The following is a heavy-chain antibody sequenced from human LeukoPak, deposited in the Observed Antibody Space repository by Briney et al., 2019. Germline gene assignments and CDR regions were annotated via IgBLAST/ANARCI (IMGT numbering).Heavy chain of an antibody. CDR3: ARAVRFSSTKLDY. V-gene: IGHV4-38-2*02. J-gene: IGHJ4*01. CDR1: GYSISSGYY. Sequence: SETLSLTCTVSGYSISSGYYWGWIRQPPGKGLDWIGSIYHSGSTYYNPSLKGRVSISVDTSKNQFSLRLNSVTAADTAVYYCARAVRFSSTKLDYWGQGTLVTVSS. CDR2: IYHSGST. D-gene: IGHD2-2*01.